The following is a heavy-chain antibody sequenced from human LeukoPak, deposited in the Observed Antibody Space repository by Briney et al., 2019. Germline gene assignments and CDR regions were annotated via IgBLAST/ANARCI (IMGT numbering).Heavy chain of an antibody. Sequence: SETLSLTCTVSGGSISSYYWSWIRQPPGKGLEWIGSIYYSGSTYYNPSLKSRVTISVDTSKNQFSLKLSSVTAADTAVYYCAREGVGQWSADYWGQGTLVTVSS. CDR2: IYYSGST. CDR3: AREGVGQWSADY. J-gene: IGHJ4*02. D-gene: IGHD6-19*01. CDR1: GGSISSYY. V-gene: IGHV4-39*07.